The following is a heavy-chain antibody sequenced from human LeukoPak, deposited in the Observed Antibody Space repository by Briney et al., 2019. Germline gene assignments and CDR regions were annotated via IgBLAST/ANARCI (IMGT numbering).Heavy chain of an antibody. Sequence: GSSVKVSCKASGGTFSSYAISWMRQAPGQGLEWMGGIIPIFGTANYAQKFQGRVTITADESTSTAYMELSSLRSEDTAVYYCARDVYSSGWRYYFDYWGQGTLVTVSS. CDR1: GGTFSSYA. D-gene: IGHD6-19*01. CDR3: ARDVYSSGWRYYFDY. J-gene: IGHJ4*02. V-gene: IGHV1-69*01. CDR2: IIPIFGTA.